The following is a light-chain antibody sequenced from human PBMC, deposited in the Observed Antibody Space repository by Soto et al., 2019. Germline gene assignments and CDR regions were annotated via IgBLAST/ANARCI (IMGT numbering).Light chain of an antibody. J-gene: IGKJ2*01. CDR2: KAS. Sequence: DIHMTQSPSTLSASAGDRVNITCRASQDISTWLAWYQQKPGKAPKLLIYKASSLESEVPSRFSGSGSGTEFTLTTNSLQPDDFASYFCQQYNTYPFTFGQGTDWRL. CDR1: QDISTW. V-gene: IGKV1-5*03. CDR3: QQYNTYPFT.